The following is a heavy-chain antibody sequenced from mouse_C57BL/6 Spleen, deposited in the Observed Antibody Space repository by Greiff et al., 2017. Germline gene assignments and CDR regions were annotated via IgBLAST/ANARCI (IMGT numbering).Heavy chain of an antibody. CDR1: GYSITSGYY. CDR2: ISYDGSN. CDR3: AREGSTMGAWFAY. J-gene: IGHJ3*01. V-gene: IGHV3-6*01. Sequence: EVKLVESGPGLVKPSQSLSLTCSVTGYSITSGYYWNWIRQFPGNKLEWMGYISYDGSNNYNPSLKNRISITRDTSKNQFFLKLNSVTTEDTATYYCAREGSTMGAWFAYWGQGTLVTVSA. D-gene: IGHD2-1*01.